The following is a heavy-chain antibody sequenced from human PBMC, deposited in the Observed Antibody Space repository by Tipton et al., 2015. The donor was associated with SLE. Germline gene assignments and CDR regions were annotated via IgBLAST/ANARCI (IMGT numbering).Heavy chain of an antibody. V-gene: IGHV4-59*11. J-gene: IGHJ6*03. CDR1: DGSINGHY. Sequence: TLSLTCSVSDGSINGHYWSWIRQPPGKELEWLGFVHYTGSVNYNPSLRGRVTKSLDTSKTQFSLKLSSVTAADTALYYCAREADYYHHYMDVWGEGPAVNVSS. CDR3: AREADYYHHYMDV. CDR2: VHYTGSV.